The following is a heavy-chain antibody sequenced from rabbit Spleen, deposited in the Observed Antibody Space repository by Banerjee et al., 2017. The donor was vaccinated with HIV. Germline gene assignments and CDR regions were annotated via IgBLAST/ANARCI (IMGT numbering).Heavy chain of an antibody. J-gene: IGHJ4*01. CDR1: GFSFGDRDV. V-gene: IGHV1S45*01. CDR2: INTATGKA. Sequence: QEQLVESGGGLVQPTGSLTLTCKASGFSFGDRDVMCWVRQAPGKGLEWIACINTATGKAVYATWAKGRFTISRTSSTTVTLRMTSLTAADRAAYFCARDLVGVIGWNFYLWGPGTLVTVS. D-gene: IGHD1-1*01. CDR3: ARDLVGVIGWNFYL.